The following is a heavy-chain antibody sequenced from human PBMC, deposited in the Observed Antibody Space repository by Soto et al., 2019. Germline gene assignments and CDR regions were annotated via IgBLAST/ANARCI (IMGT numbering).Heavy chain of an antibody. J-gene: IGHJ4*02. Sequence: PSETLSLTCTVSGGSISSSSWSWIRQPPGRGLEWIGYIYYSGSTNYNPSLKSRVTISVDTSKNQFSLKLSSVTAADTAVYYCARFAKEENPKVGSWYYFDYWGQGTRVTVS. CDR2: IYYSGST. D-gene: IGHD6-13*01. CDR1: GGSISSSS. CDR3: ARFAKEENPKVGSWYYFDY. V-gene: IGHV4-59*01.